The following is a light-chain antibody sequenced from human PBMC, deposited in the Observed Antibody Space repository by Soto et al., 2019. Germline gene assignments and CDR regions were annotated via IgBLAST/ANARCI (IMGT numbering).Light chain of an antibody. J-gene: IGKJ4*01. CDR3: QQANSFPLT. CDR1: QGISSW. Sequence: DIQMTQSPSTLSASVLYRXTXXXXASQGISSWLAWDQQKPRKAPKLLIYGASSLQSGVPSRFSGSGSGTDFTLTISSLQPEDFATYYCQQANSFPLTFGGGTKVEIK. V-gene: IGKV1-12*01. CDR2: GAS.